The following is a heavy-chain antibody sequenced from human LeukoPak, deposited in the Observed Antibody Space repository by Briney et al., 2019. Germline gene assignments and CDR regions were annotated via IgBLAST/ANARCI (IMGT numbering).Heavy chain of an antibody. D-gene: IGHD2-21*02. CDR3: AKDFLAYCGGDCYFFDY. J-gene: IGHJ4*02. CDR2: ISGSGGST. Sequence: GGSLRLFCAASGFTFSSYAMSWVRQAPGKGLEWGSAISGSGGSTYYADSVKGRFTISRDNSKNTLYLQMNSLRAEDTAVYYCAKDFLAYCGGDCYFFDYWGQGTLVTVSS. V-gene: IGHV3-23*01. CDR1: GFTFSSYA.